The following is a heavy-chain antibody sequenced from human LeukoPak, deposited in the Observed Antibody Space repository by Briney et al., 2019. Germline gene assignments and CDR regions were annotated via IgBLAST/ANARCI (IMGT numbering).Heavy chain of an antibody. Sequence: ASVKVSCKASGGTFSSYAISWVRQAPGQGLEWMGGIIPIFGTANYAQKFQGRVTITADESTSTAYMELSSLRSEDTAVYYCALRGSGSYRLETYYFDYWGQGTLVTVSS. D-gene: IGHD1-26*01. CDR3: ALRGSGSYRLETYYFDY. CDR1: GGTFSSYA. V-gene: IGHV1-69*13. J-gene: IGHJ4*02. CDR2: IIPIFGTA.